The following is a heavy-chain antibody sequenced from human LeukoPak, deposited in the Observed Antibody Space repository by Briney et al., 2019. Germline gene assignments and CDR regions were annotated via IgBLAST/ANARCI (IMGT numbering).Heavy chain of an antibody. Sequence: ASVKVSCKVSGYTLTELSMHWVRQAPGKGLEWMGGFDPEDGETIYAQKFQGRVTMTEDTSTSTAYMELRSLRSDDTAVYYCARVNIVVVPAAILDNWFDPWGQGTLVTVPS. D-gene: IGHD2-2*02. J-gene: IGHJ5*02. CDR1: GYTLTELS. CDR2: FDPEDGET. V-gene: IGHV1-24*01. CDR3: ARVNIVVVPAAILDNWFDP.